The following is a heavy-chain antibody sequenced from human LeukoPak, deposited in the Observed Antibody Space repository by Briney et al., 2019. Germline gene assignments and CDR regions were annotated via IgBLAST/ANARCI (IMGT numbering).Heavy chain of an antibody. Sequence: SETLSLTCTVSGGSISTHYCSWIRQPPGKGLEWIGYIYSGGSTSYNPSLKSRVTMSVDTSKRQFSLKLTSVTAADTALYYCARWGEGFDIWGPGTMVTVSS. CDR3: ARWGEGFDI. CDR1: GGSISTHY. V-gene: IGHV4-59*11. J-gene: IGHJ3*02. CDR2: IYSGGST. D-gene: IGHD3-16*01.